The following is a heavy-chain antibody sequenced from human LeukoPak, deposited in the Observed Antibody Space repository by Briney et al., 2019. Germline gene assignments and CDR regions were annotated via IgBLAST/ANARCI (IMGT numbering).Heavy chain of an antibody. D-gene: IGHD6-13*01. CDR1: SHPMNSYY. Sequence: SDTLSLTCTLSSHPMNSYYWRRIRQPAGRGLEWIGYIYHSGRSNYHPALESRVTISAETSNDQFSLKLASVAAAGTAVYYWGSGYSSTWYYFVYWGEGTGVSVS. CDR3: GSGYSSTWYYFVY. CDR2: IYHSGRS. V-gene: IGHV4-59*07. J-gene: IGHJ4*02.